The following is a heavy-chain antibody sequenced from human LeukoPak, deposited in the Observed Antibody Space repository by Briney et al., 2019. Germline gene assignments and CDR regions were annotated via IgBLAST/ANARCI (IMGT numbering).Heavy chain of an antibody. CDR2: ISSSSSHI. J-gene: IGHJ3*02. CDR3: ASGAYCGGDCYSGDAFDI. CDR1: GFTFSSYS. Sequence: KPGGSLRLSCAASGFTFSSYSMNWVRQAPGKGLEWVSSISSSSSHIYYADSVKGRFTISRDNAKNSLYLQMNSLRAEDTAVYYCASGAYCGGDCYSGDAFDIWGQGTMVTVSS. D-gene: IGHD2-21*01. V-gene: IGHV3-21*01.